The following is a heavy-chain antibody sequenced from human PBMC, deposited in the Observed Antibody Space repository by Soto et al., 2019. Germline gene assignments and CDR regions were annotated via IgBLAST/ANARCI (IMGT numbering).Heavy chain of an antibody. CDR1: GDSVSSGDYY. CDR3: ASYNWNYWFDP. D-gene: IGHD1-7*01. CDR2: IYYSGST. Sequence: SETLSLTCTVSGDSVSSGDYYWSWIRQPPGKGLEWIGYIYYSGSTTYHPSLQSRVTISLDKSKNQFSLNLSSVTAADTAVYYCASYNWNYWFDPWGQGTLVTVSS. V-gene: IGHV4-61*08. J-gene: IGHJ5*02.